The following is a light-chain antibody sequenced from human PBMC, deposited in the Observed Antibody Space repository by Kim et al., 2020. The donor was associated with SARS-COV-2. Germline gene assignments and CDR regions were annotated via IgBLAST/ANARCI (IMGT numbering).Light chain of an antibody. CDR3: CSYVGGNVV. Sequence: PGQAITLSCTGTSSDVGSYNLVSWYQQHPGKAPKLMVYEVSKRPSGVSNRFSGSKSGNTASLTISGLHAEDEADYYCCSYVGGNVVFGGGTQLTVL. V-gene: IGLV2-23*02. J-gene: IGLJ2*01. CDR1: SSDVGSYNL. CDR2: EVS.